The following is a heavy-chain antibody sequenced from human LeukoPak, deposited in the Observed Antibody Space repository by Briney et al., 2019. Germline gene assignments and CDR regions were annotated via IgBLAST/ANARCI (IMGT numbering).Heavy chain of an antibody. V-gene: IGHV1-69*13. CDR1: GGTFRDYP. CDR3: ARASDYVWGSYPTDY. D-gene: IGHD3-16*02. J-gene: IGHJ4*02. CDR2: IIPMFGTA. Sequence: ASVKVSCKASGGTFRDYPLSWVRQAPGQGLEWMGGIIPMFGTAKYAQNFEGRVKITADESTSTAYMELSSLRPEDTAVYYCARASDYVWGSYPTDYWGQGTLVTVSS.